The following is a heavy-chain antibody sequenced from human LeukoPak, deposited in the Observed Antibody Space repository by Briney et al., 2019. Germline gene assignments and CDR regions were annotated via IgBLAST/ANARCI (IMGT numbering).Heavy chain of an antibody. CDR2: IRYDGSNK. CDR3: AKDFGDYFDY. J-gene: IGHJ4*02. V-gene: IGHV3-30*02. D-gene: IGHD3-10*01. Sequence: GGSLRLSCAASGFTFSSYWMTWVRQAPGKGLEWVAFIRYDGSNKYYADSVKGRFTISRDNSKNTLYLQMNSLRAEDTAVYYCAKDFGDYFDYWGQGTLVTVSS. CDR1: GFTFSSYW.